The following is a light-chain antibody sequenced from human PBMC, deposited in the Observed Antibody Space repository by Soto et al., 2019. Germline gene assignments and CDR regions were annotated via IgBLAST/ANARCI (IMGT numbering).Light chain of an antibody. CDR3: CSYAGSSTFHVV. J-gene: IGLJ2*01. CDR2: EGS. V-gene: IGLV2-23*03. Sequence: QSALTQPASVSGSPGQSITISCTGTSSDVGSYNLVSWYQQHPGKAPKLMIYEGSKRPSGVSNRFSGSKSGNTASLTISGLPAEDEADYYCCSYAGSSTFHVVFGGGIKLTVL. CDR1: SSDVGSYNL.